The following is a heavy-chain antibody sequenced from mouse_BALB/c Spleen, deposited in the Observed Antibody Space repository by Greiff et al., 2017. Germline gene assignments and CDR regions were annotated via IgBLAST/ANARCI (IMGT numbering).Heavy chain of an antibody. CDR2: ISSGGSYT. Sequence: EVQLVESGGDLVKPGGSLKLSCAASGFTFSSYGMSWVRQTPDKRLEWVATISSGGSYTYYPDSVKGRFTISRDNAKNTLYLQMSSLKSEDTAMYYCARQITTATIFDYWGQGTTLTVSS. CDR1: GFTFSSYG. D-gene: IGHD1-2*01. V-gene: IGHV5-6*01. CDR3: ARQITTATIFDY. J-gene: IGHJ2*01.